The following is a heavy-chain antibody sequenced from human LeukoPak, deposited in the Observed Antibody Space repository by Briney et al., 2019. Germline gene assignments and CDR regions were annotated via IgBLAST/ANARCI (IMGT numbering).Heavy chain of an antibody. D-gene: IGHD3-9*01. CDR2: INPNSGGT. Sequence: ASVTVSCKASGYTFTGYYMHWVRQAPGQGLEWMGWINPNSGGTHYAQKFQGWVTMTRDTSISTAYMGLSRLRSDDTAVYYCARSGGDDILTGYGNWFDPWGQGTLVTVSS. J-gene: IGHJ5*02. CDR1: GYTFTGYY. CDR3: ARSGGDDILTGYGNWFDP. V-gene: IGHV1-2*04.